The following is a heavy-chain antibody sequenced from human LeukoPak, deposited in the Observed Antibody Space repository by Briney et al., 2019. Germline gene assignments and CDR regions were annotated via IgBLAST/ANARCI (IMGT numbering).Heavy chain of an antibody. CDR2: ISGSGGST. Sequence: GGSLRLSCAASGLRFSTYAVSWVRQAPGRGREWGSVISGSGGSTYYADFVKGRVTIPRDNSKNTLYLQMNSLRAEDTVVYYWAKAYGSGSNGVYYFDYWGQGILVTVSS. CDR1: GLRFSTYA. CDR3: AKAYGSGSNGVYYFDY. D-gene: IGHD3-10*01. V-gene: IGHV3-23*01. J-gene: IGHJ4*02.